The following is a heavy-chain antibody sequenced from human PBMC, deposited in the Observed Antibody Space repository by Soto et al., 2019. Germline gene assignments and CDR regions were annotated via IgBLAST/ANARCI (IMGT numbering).Heavy chain of an antibody. J-gene: IGHJ4*02. CDR3: ARAIGPTLFDY. CDR1: VFTFSIYD. V-gene: IGHV3-13*04. D-gene: IGHD3-22*01. Sequence: HPWGSLRISCSSSVFTFSIYDMHWVRQGPGKGLEWVSAIGTAGDTNYAGSVKGRFTISRENAKNSLYLQMNSLRAGDTAIYFCARAIGPTLFDYWGQGTMVTVSS. CDR2: IGTAGDT.